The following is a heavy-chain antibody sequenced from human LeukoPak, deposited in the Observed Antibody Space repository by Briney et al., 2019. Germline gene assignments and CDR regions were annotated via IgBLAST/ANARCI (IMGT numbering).Heavy chain of an antibody. CDR3: ARHSGLNWFDP. CDR2: IYYSGST. D-gene: IGHD3/OR15-3a*01. J-gene: IGHJ5*02. V-gene: IGHV4-39*01. CDR1: GGSISSSSYY. Sequence: SETLSLTCTVSGGSISSSSYYWGWIRQPPGKGREWNGSIYYSGSTYYNPSLKSRVTISVDTSKNQFSLKLSSVTAADTAVYYCARHSGLNWFDPWGQGTLVTVSS.